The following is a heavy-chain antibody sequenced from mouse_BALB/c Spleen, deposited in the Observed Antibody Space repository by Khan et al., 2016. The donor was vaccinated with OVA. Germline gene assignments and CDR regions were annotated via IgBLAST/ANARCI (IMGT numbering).Heavy chain of an antibody. CDR2: IWSGGST. CDR3: ARNYDYDEGLAY. D-gene: IGHD2-4*01. J-gene: IGHJ3*01. V-gene: IGHV2-2*02. CDR1: GFSLTSYG. Sequence: VQLKQSGPGLVQPSQSLSITCTVSGFSLTSYGVHWVRQSPGKGLEWRGVIWSGGSTDYNAAFISRLNISKVNSKSQVFFKMNSLQANDTAIYYCARNYDYDEGLAYWGQGTLVIVSA.